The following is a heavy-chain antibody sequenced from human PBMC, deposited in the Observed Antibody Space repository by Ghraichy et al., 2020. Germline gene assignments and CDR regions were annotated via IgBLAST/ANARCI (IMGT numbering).Heavy chain of an antibody. CDR2: INGRSSAI. D-gene: IGHD4-11*01. CDR3: ARDLPRGYSNDY. J-gene: IGHJ4*02. CDR1: GFTFSSYS. Sequence: GGSLRLSCAASGFTFSSYSMNWVRQAPGKGLEWVSYINGRSSAIYYADSVKGRFTISRDNAKNSLYLQMNSLRDEDTAVYYCARDLPRGYSNDYWSQGTLVTVSS. V-gene: IGHV3-48*02.